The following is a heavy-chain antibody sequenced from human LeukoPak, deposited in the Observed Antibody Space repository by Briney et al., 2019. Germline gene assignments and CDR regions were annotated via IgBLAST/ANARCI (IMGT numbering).Heavy chain of an antibody. CDR3: SRGPYCSSGSCYPDPDAFDI. CDR1: GFTFGDYA. Sequence: PGRSLRLSCTASGFTFGDYAMAWVRQAPGKGLECVGFIRSKSYGGTTEYAASVKGRFTISRDDSKSIAYLQMNSLKTEDTAVYYCSRGPYCSSGSCYPDPDAFDIWGQGTVVTFSS. CDR2: IRSKSYGGTT. J-gene: IGHJ3*02. D-gene: IGHD2-15*01. V-gene: IGHV3-49*04.